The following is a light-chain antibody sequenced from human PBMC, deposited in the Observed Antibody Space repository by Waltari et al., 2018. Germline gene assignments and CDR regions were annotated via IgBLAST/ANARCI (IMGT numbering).Light chain of an antibody. CDR2: ASS. CDR3: QQTYGSPPT. J-gene: IGKJ3*01. CDR1: QRISTY. Sequence: DIQMTQSPSSLSASVGDRFPIPCRASQRISTYLHWYQQKPGKAPKLLVYASSNFQTGVSSRFSGSGSGTDFTLTISSLEPEDFATYYCQQTYGSPPTFGPGTKVDI. V-gene: IGKV1-39*01.